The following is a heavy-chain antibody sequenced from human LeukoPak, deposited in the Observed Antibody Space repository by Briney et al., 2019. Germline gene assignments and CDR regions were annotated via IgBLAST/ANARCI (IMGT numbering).Heavy chain of an antibody. D-gene: IGHD6-13*01. CDR2: ITHSGST. V-gene: IGHV4-34*01. J-gene: IGHJ3*02. Sequence: SETLSLTCAVYGGSFSGYYWSWIRQPPGKGLEWIGEITHSGSTNYNPSLKSRVTISVDTSKNQFSLKLSSVTAADTAVYYCARVFPGGQGGSRWYDAFDIWGQGTMVTVSS. CDR1: GGSFSGYY. CDR3: ARVFPGGQGGSRWYDAFDI.